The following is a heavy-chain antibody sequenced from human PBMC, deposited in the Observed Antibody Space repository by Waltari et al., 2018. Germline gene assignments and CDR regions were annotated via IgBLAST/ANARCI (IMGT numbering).Heavy chain of an antibody. CDR2: VYLDGDK. Sequence: QITLTESGPRQVRPTQTLTLTCTLSGFSLRTDGVGVGWVRQLPTKVLEWLAIVYLDGDKRYSPSLKSRLTITGDTAKNQVVLTMINMDPVDTAAYLCVYSRRGAGSGSRWYYFNYWGQGTLVTVSS. CDR1: GFSLRTDGVG. V-gene: IGHV2-5*02. J-gene: IGHJ4*02. D-gene: IGHD6-19*01. CDR3: VYSRRGAGSGSRWYYFNY.